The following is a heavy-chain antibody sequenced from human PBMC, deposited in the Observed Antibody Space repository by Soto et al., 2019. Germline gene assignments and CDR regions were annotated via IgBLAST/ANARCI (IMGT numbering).Heavy chain of an antibody. Sequence: ASVKVSCKASGYTFTGYYMHWVRQAPGQGLEWMGWINPNSGGTNYAQKFQGWVTMTRDTSISTAYMELSRLRSDDTAVYYCARDECSSTSCYSDYYYGMDVWGQGTTVTVSS. J-gene: IGHJ6*02. V-gene: IGHV1-2*04. CDR3: ARDECSSTSCYSDYYYGMDV. CDR2: INPNSGGT. D-gene: IGHD2-2*01. CDR1: GYTFTGYY.